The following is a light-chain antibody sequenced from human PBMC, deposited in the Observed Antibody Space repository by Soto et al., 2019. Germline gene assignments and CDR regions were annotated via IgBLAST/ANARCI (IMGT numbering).Light chain of an antibody. Sequence: QSVLTQPRSVSGSPGQSLTISCTGTSSDVGGYNYVSWYQQHPGKVTKLMIYDVTKRPSGVPDRFSGSKSGNTASLTFSGLQSEDEADYYCCSHAGSYTYVFGTGTKVTVL. CDR1: SSDVGGYNY. J-gene: IGLJ1*01. CDR3: CSHAGSYTYV. V-gene: IGLV2-11*01. CDR2: DVT.